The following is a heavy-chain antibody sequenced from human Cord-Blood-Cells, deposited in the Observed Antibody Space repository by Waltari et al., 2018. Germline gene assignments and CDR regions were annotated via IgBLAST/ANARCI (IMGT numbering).Heavy chain of an antibody. CDR3: ASKDIVVVPAAWNAFDI. Sequence: QVQLQQWGAGLLKPSEHLSLTCAVYGGSFSGYYWSWIRPPPGKGLEWIGEINHSGSTNYNPSLKSRVTISVDTSKNQFSLKLSSVTAADTAVYYCASKDIVVVPAAWNAFDIWGQGTMVTVSS. D-gene: IGHD2-2*01. J-gene: IGHJ3*02. CDR1: GGSFSGYY. CDR2: INHSGST. V-gene: IGHV4-34*01.